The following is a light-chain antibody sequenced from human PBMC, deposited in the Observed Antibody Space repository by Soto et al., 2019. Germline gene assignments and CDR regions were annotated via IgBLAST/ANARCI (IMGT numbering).Light chain of an antibody. V-gene: IGKV3-15*01. CDR1: QSVSSN. CDR3: QEYNNWPPCT. CDR2: GAS. Sequence: EIVMTQSPATLSVSPGETATLSFMASQSVSSNLAWYQQKPGQAPRLLIYGASTRATDIPARFSGSGSGPDISLTVSRLHSEDFPVYYWQEYNNWPPCTCGQGTKVEIK. J-gene: IGKJ1*01.